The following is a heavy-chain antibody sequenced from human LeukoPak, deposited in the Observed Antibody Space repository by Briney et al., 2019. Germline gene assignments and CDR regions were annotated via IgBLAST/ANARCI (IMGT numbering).Heavy chain of an antibody. CDR1: GFRLSPYG. CDR3: ARDKKSGESSEIDY. Sequence: RGFLRLCCAAYGFRLSPYGMSWVRQAPGEGLEWVAAISGGDAGTYYADSVKGRFTVSRDNAKNTLNLQMNSLRAEDTAVHYCARDKKSGESSEIDYWGQGTLVTVSS. D-gene: IGHD3-3*01. V-gene: IGHV3-23*01. J-gene: IGHJ4*02. CDR2: ISGGDAGT.